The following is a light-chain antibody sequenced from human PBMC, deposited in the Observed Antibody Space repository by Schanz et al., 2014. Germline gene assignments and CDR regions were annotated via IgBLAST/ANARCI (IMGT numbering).Light chain of an antibody. CDR1: QSVSSN. J-gene: IGKJ3*01. Sequence: EIVMTQSPVTLSVSPGEGATLSCRASQSVSSNLAWYQQKPGQAPRLLMFNASTRATGIPARFSGSGSGTEFSLTISSLQSEDFAVYYCQQYSRWPLFGPGTAVDIK. V-gene: IGKV3-15*01. CDR3: QQYSRWPL. CDR2: NAS.